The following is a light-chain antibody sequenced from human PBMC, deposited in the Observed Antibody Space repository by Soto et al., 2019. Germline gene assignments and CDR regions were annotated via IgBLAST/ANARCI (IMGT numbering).Light chain of an antibody. V-gene: IGKV3-20*01. J-gene: IGKJ1*01. CDR1: QSVSSDY. Sequence: EIVLTQSPGTLSLSPGERATLSCRASQSVSSDYLAWYRQKPGQAPRLLIYGASSRATGIPDRFSGSGSGTDFTLTIRRLEPEDFEVYYCQQYGSAPRAFGPGTKVEIK. CDR3: QQYGSAPRA. CDR2: GAS.